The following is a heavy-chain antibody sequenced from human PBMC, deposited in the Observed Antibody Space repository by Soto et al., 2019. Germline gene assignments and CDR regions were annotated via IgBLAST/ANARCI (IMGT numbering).Heavy chain of an antibody. J-gene: IGHJ4*02. Sequence: QVQLVQSGAEVKRPGSSVKVFCESSGDTFNSYLISWVRQAPGQGLEWMGGIIPIIRVTHYAQKFQGRVTISALSSTGTAYMESTNLGFEDTAFYYCARESLGAKGADHWGQGTLVTVSS. V-gene: IGHV1-69*17. CDR1: GDTFNSYL. CDR3: ARESLGAKGADH. CDR2: IIPIIRVT. D-gene: IGHD3-16*01.